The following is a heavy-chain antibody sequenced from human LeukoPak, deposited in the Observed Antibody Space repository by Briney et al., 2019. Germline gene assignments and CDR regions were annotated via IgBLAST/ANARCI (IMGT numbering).Heavy chain of an antibody. J-gene: IGHJ4*02. Sequence: GGSLRLPCAASGFTFSSYSMNWVRQAPGKGLEWVSSISSSSSYIYYADSVKGRFTISRDNAKNSLYLQMNSLRAEDTAVYYCEREFGGYYDSSGYYDYWGQGTLVTVSS. CDR1: GFTFSSYS. D-gene: IGHD3-22*01. CDR2: ISSSSSYI. CDR3: EREFGGYYDSSGYYDY. V-gene: IGHV3-21*01.